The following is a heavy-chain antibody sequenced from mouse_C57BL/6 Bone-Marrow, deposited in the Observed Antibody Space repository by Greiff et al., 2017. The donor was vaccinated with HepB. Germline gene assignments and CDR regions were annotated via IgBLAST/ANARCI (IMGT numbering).Heavy chain of an antibody. Sequence: VMLVESGAELVRPGTSVKVSCKASGYAFTNYLIEWVKQRPGQGLEWIGVINPGSGGTNYNEKFKGKATLTADKSSSTAYMQLSSLTSEDSAVYFCARYGRPPYWYFDVWGTGTTVTVSS. CDR1: GYAFTNYL. CDR2: INPGSGGT. CDR3: ARYGRPPYWYFDV. D-gene: IGHD1-1*01. J-gene: IGHJ1*03. V-gene: IGHV1-54*01.